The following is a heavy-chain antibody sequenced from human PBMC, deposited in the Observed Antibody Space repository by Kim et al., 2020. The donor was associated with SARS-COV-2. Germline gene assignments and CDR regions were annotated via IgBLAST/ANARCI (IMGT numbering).Heavy chain of an antibody. Sequence: GGSLRLSCAASGFTFSHYGMHWVRQAPGKGLEWVAVTSYDGGDKYYADSVKGRFTISRDNSKNTLYLQMNGLRAEDTAVYYCAKDLSNYLTGYYFYGMDVWGQGTTVTGSS. V-gene: IGHV3-30*18. CDR2: TSYDGGDK. D-gene: IGHD4-4*01. J-gene: IGHJ6*02. CDR1: GFTFSHYG. CDR3: AKDLSNYLTGYYFYGMDV.